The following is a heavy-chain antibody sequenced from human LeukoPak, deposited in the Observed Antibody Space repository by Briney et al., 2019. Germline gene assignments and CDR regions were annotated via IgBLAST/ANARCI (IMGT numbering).Heavy chain of an antibody. CDR3: ARPPNNGVHRFDY. V-gene: IGHV4-39*01. D-gene: IGHD2-8*01. CDR1: GGSISSSSYY. CDR2: IYYSGST. Sequence: PSETLSLTCTVSGGSISSSSYYWGWIRQPPGKGLEWIGSIYYSGSTYYNPSLKSRVTISVDTSKNQFSLKLSSVTAADTAVYYCARPPNNGVHRFDYWGQGTLVTVSS. J-gene: IGHJ4*02.